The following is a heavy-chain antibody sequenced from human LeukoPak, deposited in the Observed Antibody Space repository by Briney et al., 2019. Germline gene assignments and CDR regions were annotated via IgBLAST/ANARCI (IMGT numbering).Heavy chain of an antibody. D-gene: IGHD3-22*01. CDR3: ARDRFHYDSSGYLIDY. J-gene: IGHJ4*02. CDR2: IYHSGST. CDR1: GYSISSGYY. V-gene: IGHV4-38-2*02. Sequence: SETLSLTCTVSGYSISSGYYWGWIRQPPGKGLEWIGSIYHSGSTYYNPSLKSRVTISVDRSKNQFSLKLSSVTAADTAVYYCARDRFHYDSSGYLIDYWGQGTLVTVSS.